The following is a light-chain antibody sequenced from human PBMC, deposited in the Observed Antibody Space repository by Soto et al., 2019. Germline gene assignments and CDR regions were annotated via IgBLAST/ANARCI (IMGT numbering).Light chain of an antibody. V-gene: IGLV2-14*03. CDR1: SSDVGGYNF. Sequence: QSALTQPASVSGSPGQSIAVSCTGTSSDVGGYNFVSWYQHHPGKAPKLIIYDVNNRPSGVSDRFSGSKSGNTASLTISGLQAEDEADYYCTSYTNSFTYVFGAGPKVTVL. CDR2: DVN. CDR3: TSYTNSFTYV. J-gene: IGLJ1*01.